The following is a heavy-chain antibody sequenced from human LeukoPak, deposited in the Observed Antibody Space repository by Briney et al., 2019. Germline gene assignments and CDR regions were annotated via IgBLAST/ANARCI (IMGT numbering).Heavy chain of an antibody. Sequence: GGSLRLSCAASGFTFSGYGMHWVRQAPGKGLEWVAVIWCDGSSKYYADSVKGRFTISRDNSKNTLYLQMNSLRAEDTAVYYEAKAAHNFAYGGGDSYSYFDYWGQGTLVTVSS. CDR3: AKAAHNFAYGGGDSYSYFDY. D-gene: IGHD2-21*02. J-gene: IGHJ4*02. CDR2: IWCDGSSK. V-gene: IGHV3-30*02. CDR1: GFTFSGYG.